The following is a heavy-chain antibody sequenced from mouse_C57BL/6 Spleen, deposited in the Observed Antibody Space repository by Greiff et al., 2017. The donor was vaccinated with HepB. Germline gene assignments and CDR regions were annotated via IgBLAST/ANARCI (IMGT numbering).Heavy chain of an antibody. Sequence: DVMLVESGGGLVKPGGSLKLSCAASGFTFSDYGMHWVRQAPEKGLEWVAYISSGSSTIYYADTVKGRFTISRDNAKNTLFLQMTSLRSEDTAMYYCARVLRDYAMDYWGQGTSVTVSS. CDR3: ARVLRDYAMDY. D-gene: IGHD1-1*01. CDR2: ISSGSSTI. CDR1: GFTFSDYG. V-gene: IGHV5-17*01. J-gene: IGHJ4*01.